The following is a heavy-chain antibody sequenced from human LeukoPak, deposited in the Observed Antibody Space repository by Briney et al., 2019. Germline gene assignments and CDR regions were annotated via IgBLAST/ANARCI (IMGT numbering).Heavy chain of an antibody. CDR2: INNSSSYI. CDR3: ARGYSSSWYFNWFDP. Sequence: GGSLRLSCAASGFTFSTYSMHWVRQAPGKGLGWVSSINNSSSYIYYADSVKGRFTISRDNAKNSLYLQMNSLRAEDTAVYYCARGYSSSWYFNWFDPWGQGTLVTVSS. V-gene: IGHV3-21*01. J-gene: IGHJ5*02. CDR1: GFTFSTYS. D-gene: IGHD6-13*01.